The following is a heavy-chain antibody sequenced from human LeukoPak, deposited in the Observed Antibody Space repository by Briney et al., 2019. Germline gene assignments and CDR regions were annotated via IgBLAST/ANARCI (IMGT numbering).Heavy chain of an antibody. CDR3: AKGDYGYHDAFDI. D-gene: IGHD4-17*01. Sequence: PGGSLRLSCAASGFTFDDYGMSWVRQAPGKGLEWVSGINWNGGSTGYADSVKGRFTISRDNSKNTLYLQMNSLRAEDTAVYYCAKGDYGYHDAFDIWGQGTMVTVSS. J-gene: IGHJ3*02. CDR1: GFTFDDYG. V-gene: IGHV3-20*04. CDR2: INWNGGST.